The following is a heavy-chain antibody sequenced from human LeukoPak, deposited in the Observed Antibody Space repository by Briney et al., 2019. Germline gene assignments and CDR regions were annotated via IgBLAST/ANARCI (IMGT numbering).Heavy chain of an antibody. CDR2: INHSGST. CDR1: GGSFSGYY. CDR3: ARGRRYYDSSGYPRGKVYYFDY. J-gene: IGHJ4*02. D-gene: IGHD3-22*01. V-gene: IGHV4-34*01. Sequence: SETLSLTCAVYGGSFSGYYWSWIRQPPGKGLGWIGEINHSGSTNYNPSLKSRVTISVDTSKNQFSLKLSSVTAADTAVYYCARGRRYYDSSGYPRGKVYYFDYWGQGTLVTVSS.